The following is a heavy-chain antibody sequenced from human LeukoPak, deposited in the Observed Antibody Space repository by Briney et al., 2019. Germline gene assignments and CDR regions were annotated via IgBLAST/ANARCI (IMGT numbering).Heavy chain of an antibody. Sequence: PGGSLRLSCAASGFTFSSYAMSWFRQAPGKGLDWVSAISGSGYSTYYADSVKGRFTISRDNSKNTLYLQMNSLRAEDTAVYYCAKEAGYSGYDYPDYWGQGTLVTVPS. CDR2: ISGSGYST. J-gene: IGHJ4*02. V-gene: IGHV3-23*01. CDR3: AKEAGYSGYDYPDY. CDR1: GFTFSSYA. D-gene: IGHD5-12*01.